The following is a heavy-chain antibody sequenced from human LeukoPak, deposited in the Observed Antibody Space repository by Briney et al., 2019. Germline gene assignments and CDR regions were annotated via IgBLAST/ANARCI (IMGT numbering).Heavy chain of an antibody. CDR1: GFPFNTYW. CDR2: INNDGSGT. J-gene: IGHJ4*02. V-gene: IGHV3-74*01. D-gene: IGHD5-18*01. Sequence: GGSLRLSCAASGFPFNTYWMHWVRQAPGKGLEWVSRINNDGSGTNYADSVKGRSTISRDNAKNSLFLQMNSLRVGDTAVYYCARDIGYKTFDYWGQGTLVTVSS. CDR3: ARDIGYKTFDY.